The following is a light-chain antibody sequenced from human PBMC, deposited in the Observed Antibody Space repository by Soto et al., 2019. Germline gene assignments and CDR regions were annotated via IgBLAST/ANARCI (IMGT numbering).Light chain of an antibody. CDR2: GAS. J-gene: IGKJ1*01. CDR1: QSVSSN. Sequence: ELVIAPTPAALSAPPGERATLSCRASQSVSSNLAWYQQKPGQAPRLLIYGASTRATGIPARFSGSGSGTEFTLTISSLQSEDFAVYYSQQYNNWPRTFGQGTKVDI. V-gene: IGKV3-15*01. CDR3: QQYNNWPRT.